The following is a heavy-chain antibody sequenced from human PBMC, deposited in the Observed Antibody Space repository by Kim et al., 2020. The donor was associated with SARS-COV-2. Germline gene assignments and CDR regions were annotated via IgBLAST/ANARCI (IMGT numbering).Heavy chain of an antibody. Sequence: GGSLRLSCEASGSTFSSYWMSWVRQAPGKGLEWVANIKEDGSEKYYVDSVQGRLTISRDNAKNSLYLQMDSLRAGDTAVYYCVRDGYSGHDLAFDIWGPGTMVTVSS. J-gene: IGHJ3*02. D-gene: IGHD5-12*01. CDR2: IKEDGSEK. CDR3: VRDGYSGHDLAFDI. V-gene: IGHV3-7*03. CDR1: GSTFSSYW.